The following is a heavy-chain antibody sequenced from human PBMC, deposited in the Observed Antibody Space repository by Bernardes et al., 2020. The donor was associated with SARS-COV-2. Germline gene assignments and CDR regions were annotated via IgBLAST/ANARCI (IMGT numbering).Heavy chain of an antibody. J-gene: IGHJ4*02. CDR3: ARARSNLYCSSTSCYMDPFDY. V-gene: IGHV4-39*07. D-gene: IGHD2-2*02. Sequence: SEPLSLICTVSGGSISSSSYYWGWLLQPPGKGLEWIGSIYYSGSTYYNPSLKSRVTISVDTSKNQFSLKLSSVTAADTAVYYCARARSNLYCSSTSCYMDPFDYWGQGTLVTVSS. CDR2: IYYSGST. CDR1: GGSISSSSYY.